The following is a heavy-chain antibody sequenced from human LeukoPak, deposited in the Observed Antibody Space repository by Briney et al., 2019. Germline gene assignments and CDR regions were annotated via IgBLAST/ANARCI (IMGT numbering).Heavy chain of an antibody. CDR1: GFTVSSNY. J-gene: IGHJ4*02. V-gene: IGHV3-66*01. CDR3: ARSPIAVAGQNTFDY. D-gene: IGHD6-19*01. CDR2: LYSGGSI. Sequence: PGGSLRLSCAASGFTVSSNYMSWVRQAPWKGLEWVSVLYSGGSIYYADSVKGRFTISRDNSRNTLYLQMNSLRAEDTAVYYCARSPIAVAGQNTFDYWGQGSLVTVSS.